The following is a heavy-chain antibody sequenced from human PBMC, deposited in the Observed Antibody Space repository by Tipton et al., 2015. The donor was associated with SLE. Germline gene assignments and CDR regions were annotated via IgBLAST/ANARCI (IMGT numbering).Heavy chain of an antibody. J-gene: IGHJ3*02. CDR3: ARGTVTAAFDI. D-gene: IGHD4-17*01. CDR2: IYYSGST. CDR1: GGSISSSSYY. Sequence: TLSLTYTVSGGSISSSSYYWGWIRQPPGKGLEWIGSIYYSGSTYYNPSLKSRITISVDTSKNQFSLKLSSVTAADTAVYYCARGTVTAAFDIWGQGTMVTVSS. V-gene: IGHV4-39*07.